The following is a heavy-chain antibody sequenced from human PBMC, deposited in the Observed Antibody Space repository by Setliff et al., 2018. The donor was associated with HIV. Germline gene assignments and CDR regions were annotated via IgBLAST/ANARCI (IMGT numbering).Heavy chain of an antibody. J-gene: IGHJ4*02. CDR3: ARVRGSSGWYVFDY. D-gene: IGHD6-19*01. Sequence: PSETLSLTCTVSGGSISSGSYFWGWIRQPPGKGLGWIGSFHHSGSSSYNPSLRSRATISVDTSKNQFSLKLNSVTAADTAVYYCARVRGSSGWYVFDYWGQGTLVTV. CDR2: FHHSGSS. V-gene: IGHV4-39*01. CDR1: GGSISSGSYF.